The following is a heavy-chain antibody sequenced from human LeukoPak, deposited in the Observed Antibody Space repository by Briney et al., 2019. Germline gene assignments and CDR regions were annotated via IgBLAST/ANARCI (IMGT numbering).Heavy chain of an antibody. CDR3: AMIDLRSPFDY. Sequence: GGSLRLSCAASGFTFSSYSMNWVRQAPGKGLQWVSSISTSSSYIYYADSVKGRFTISRDNAKNSLYLQMNSLRAEDTAVYYCAMIDLRSPFDYWGQGTLITVSS. D-gene: IGHD4-17*01. CDR2: ISTSSSYI. J-gene: IGHJ4*02. V-gene: IGHV3-21*01. CDR1: GFTFSSYS.